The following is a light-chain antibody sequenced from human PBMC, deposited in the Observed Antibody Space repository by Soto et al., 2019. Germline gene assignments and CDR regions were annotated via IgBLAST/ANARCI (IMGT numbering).Light chain of an antibody. V-gene: IGLV2-14*03. CDR3: SSYTSDTTGV. CDR1: SSDVWGYNY. CDR2: DVT. J-gene: IGLJ1*01. Sequence: SVLIQLANGSRAAIRAIRISFTGKSSDVWGYNYASWYQQNLGKAPNLRIYDVTTRPSGVSNRFSGSKSGNTAALTISGLQAEEEADYYCSSYTSDTTGVFGTGTKVTVL.